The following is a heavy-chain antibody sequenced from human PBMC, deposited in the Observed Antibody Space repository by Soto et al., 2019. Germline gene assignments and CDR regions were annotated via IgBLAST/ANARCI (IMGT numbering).Heavy chain of an antibody. CDR1: GYTFTSYG. V-gene: IGHV1-18*01. Sequence: ASVKVSCKASGYTFTSYGISWVRQAPGQGLEWMGWISAYNGNTNYAQKLQGRVTMTTDTSTSTAYMELRSLRSDDTAVYYCARARFFYDSSGIDYWGQGALVTVSS. J-gene: IGHJ4*02. CDR3: ARARFFYDSSGIDY. D-gene: IGHD3-22*01. CDR2: ISAYNGNT.